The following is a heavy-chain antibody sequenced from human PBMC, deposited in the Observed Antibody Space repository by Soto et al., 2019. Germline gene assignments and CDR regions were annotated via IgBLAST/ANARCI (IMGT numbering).Heavy chain of an antibody. V-gene: IGHV3-66*01. CDR1: GFTVNSNY. Sequence: EVQLVESGGGLVQPGGSLRLSCAASGFTVNSNYMSWVRQAPGKGLEWVSVIYSDGSTYYADSVKGRFIISRDNSNNTLYFQMNRLRAEDTAVYYCATVTKYDILTGFYPCWGQGTLVTVSS. D-gene: IGHD3-9*01. CDR2: IYSDGST. CDR3: ATVTKYDILTGFYPC. J-gene: IGHJ4*02.